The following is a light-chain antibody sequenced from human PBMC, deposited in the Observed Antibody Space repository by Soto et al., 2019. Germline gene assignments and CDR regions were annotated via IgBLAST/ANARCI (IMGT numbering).Light chain of an antibody. V-gene: IGKV3-15*01. Sequence: EIVMTQSPATLSVSPRERATLSCRASQSISSNLAWYQQKPGQAPRVLIYDASTRATGIPARFSGSGSGTEFTLTISSLQSEDFAVYYCQQYNDWVTFGGGTKVEIK. J-gene: IGKJ4*01. CDR2: DAS. CDR1: QSISSN. CDR3: QQYNDWVT.